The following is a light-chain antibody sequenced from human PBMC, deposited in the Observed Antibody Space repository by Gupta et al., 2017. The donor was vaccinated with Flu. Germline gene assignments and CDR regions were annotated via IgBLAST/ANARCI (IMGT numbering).Light chain of an antibody. CDR1: SSDVGGYNY. CDR2: DVT. Sequence: QSALTQPRSVSGSPGQSVAISCTGSSSDVGGYNYVAWYQQHPGSAPKLMIYDVTQRPPGVPDRFSGSKSGNTASLTISGLQAEDEADYHCCSYAGTYIVVGGGTKLTVL. J-gene: IGLJ2*01. V-gene: IGLV2-11*01. CDR3: CSYAGTYIV.